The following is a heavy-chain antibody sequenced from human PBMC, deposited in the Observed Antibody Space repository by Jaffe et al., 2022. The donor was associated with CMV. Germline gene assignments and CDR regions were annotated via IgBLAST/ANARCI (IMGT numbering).Heavy chain of an antibody. J-gene: IGHJ3*02. CDR3: AKDHDSSGYYDDAFDI. CDR1: GFTFSSYA. V-gene: IGHV3-23*04. Sequence: EVQLVESGGGLVQPGGSLRLSCAASGFTFSSYAMSWVRQAPGKGLEWVSAISGSGGSTYYADSVKGRFTISRDNSKNTLYLQMNSLRAEDTAVYYCAKDHDSSGYYDDAFDIWGQGTMVTVSS. D-gene: IGHD3-22*01. CDR2: ISGSGGST.